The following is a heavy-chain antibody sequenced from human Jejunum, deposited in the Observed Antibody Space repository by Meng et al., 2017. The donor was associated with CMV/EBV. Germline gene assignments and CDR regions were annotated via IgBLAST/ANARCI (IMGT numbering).Heavy chain of an antibody. V-gene: IGHV4-59*08. CDR2: IYYSGST. J-gene: IGHJ4*02. CDR3: SPPSTQPTWRMYYEDY. CDR1: GGSISSYY. D-gene: IGHD2-8*01. Sequence: GGSISSYYWSWIRQPPGKGLEWIGYIYYSGSTSYNPSLKSRVTMSLHPSPPPFSLPLLSLTAASPSLYSFSPPSTQPTWRMYYEDYWGQGTLVTVSS.